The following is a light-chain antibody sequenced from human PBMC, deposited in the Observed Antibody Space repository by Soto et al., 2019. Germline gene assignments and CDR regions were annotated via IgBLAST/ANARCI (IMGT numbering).Light chain of an antibody. CDR3: SSYTTRRTYV. J-gene: IGLJ1*01. CDR2: EVT. Sequence: QSVLTQPASVSGSPGQSITISCTGTSSDVGRFNFVSWFQQHPGKAPKLLIYEVTNRPSGVSNRFSGSKSGNTASLTISGLQTEDEADYYCSSYTTRRTYVFGTGTKLTVL. V-gene: IGLV2-14*01. CDR1: SSDVGRFNF.